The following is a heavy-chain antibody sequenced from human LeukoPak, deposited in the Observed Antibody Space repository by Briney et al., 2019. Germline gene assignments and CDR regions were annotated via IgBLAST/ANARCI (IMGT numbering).Heavy chain of an antibody. D-gene: IGHD6-13*01. J-gene: IGHJ3*02. V-gene: IGHV1-69*05. CDR1: GGTFSNYA. Sequence: ASVKVSCKTSGGTFSNYAISWVRQPPGRGLEWVGGIIPILGTSNSAEKFQGRLTVTTDEFTGTAYMELSTLRSEDTAVYYCATDLADATYGFDIWGQGTMVTVSS. CDR3: ATDLADATYGFDI. CDR2: IIPILGTS.